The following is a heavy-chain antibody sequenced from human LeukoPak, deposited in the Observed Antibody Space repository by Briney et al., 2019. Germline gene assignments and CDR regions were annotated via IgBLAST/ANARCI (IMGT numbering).Heavy chain of an antibody. V-gene: IGHV4-38-2*02. CDR1: GYSISSGYY. Sequence: KPSETLSLTCTVSGYSISSGYYWGWIRQAPGKGLEWIGSIYHNGITDYNPSLKSRVTISVDTSKNQFSLKLSSVTAADTAVYYCARQTAVFHVDYWGQGTLVTVSS. CDR3: ARQTAVFHVDY. D-gene: IGHD2-21*01. CDR2: IYHNGIT. J-gene: IGHJ4*02.